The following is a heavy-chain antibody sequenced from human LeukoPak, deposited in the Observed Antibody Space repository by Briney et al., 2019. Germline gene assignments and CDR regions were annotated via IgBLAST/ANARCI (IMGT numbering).Heavy chain of an antibody. CDR1: GYTFTSYA. V-gene: IGHV1-3*01. D-gene: IGHD1-26*01. CDR3: ARVGVHSGSYLFDY. Sequence: ASVKVSCKASGYTFTSYAMHWVRQAPGQRLEWMGWINAGNGNTKYSQKFQGRVTITRDTSARTAYMELSSLRSEDTAVYYCARVGVHSGSYLFDYWGQGTLVTVSS. CDR2: INAGNGNT. J-gene: IGHJ4*02.